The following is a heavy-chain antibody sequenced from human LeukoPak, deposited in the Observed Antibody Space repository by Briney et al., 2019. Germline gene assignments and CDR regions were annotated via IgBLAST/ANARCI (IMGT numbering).Heavy chain of an antibody. Sequence: SETLSLTCAVYGGSFSGYYWSWIRQPPGKGLEWIGEINHSGSTNYNPSLKSRVTISVDTSKNQFSLKLSSVTAADTAVYCCARGLSRNYYDSSGSAVDWGQGTLVTVSS. V-gene: IGHV4-34*01. CDR1: GGSFSGYY. CDR2: INHSGST. CDR3: ARGLSRNYYDSSGSAVD. J-gene: IGHJ4*02. D-gene: IGHD3-22*01.